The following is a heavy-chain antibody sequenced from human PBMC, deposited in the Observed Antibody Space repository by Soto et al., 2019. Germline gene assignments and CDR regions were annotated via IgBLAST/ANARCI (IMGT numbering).Heavy chain of an antibody. D-gene: IGHD3-10*01. V-gene: IGHV1-69*13. CDR3: ARGGTRITMVRGPDAFDI. J-gene: IGHJ3*02. CDR2: IIPIFGTA. Sequence: SVKVSCKASGGTFSSYAISWVRQAPGQGLEWMGGIIPIFGTANYAQKFQGRVTITADESTSTAYMELSSLRSEDTAVYYCARGGTRITMVRGPDAFDIWSQGTMVT. CDR1: GGTFSSYA.